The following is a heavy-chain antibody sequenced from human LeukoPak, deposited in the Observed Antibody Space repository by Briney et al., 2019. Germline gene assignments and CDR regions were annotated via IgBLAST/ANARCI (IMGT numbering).Heavy chain of an antibody. D-gene: IGHD6-19*01. CDR2: ISGSGGST. Sequence: GGSLRLSCAASGFTVSSNYMSWVRQAPGKGLEWVSVISGSGGSTYYADSVKGRFTISRDNSKNTLYLQMNSLRAEDTAIYYCAKGGAVAGYGYWGQGTLVTVSS. CDR1: GFTVSSNY. V-gene: IGHV3-23*01. J-gene: IGHJ4*02. CDR3: AKGGAVAGYGY.